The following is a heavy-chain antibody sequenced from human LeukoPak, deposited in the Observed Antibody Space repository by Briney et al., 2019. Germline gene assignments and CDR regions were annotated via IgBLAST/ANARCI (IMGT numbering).Heavy chain of an antibody. V-gene: IGHV1-8*03. J-gene: IGHJ3*02. D-gene: IGHD3-3*01. Sequence: ASVKVSCKASGYTFTSYDINWVRQATGQGLEWMGWMNPNSGNTGYAQKFQGRVTITRNTSISTAYMELSSLRSEDTAVYHCARTTIFGVVTTYDAFDIWGQGTMVTVSS. CDR1: GYTFTSYD. CDR3: ARTTIFGVVTTYDAFDI. CDR2: MNPNSGNT.